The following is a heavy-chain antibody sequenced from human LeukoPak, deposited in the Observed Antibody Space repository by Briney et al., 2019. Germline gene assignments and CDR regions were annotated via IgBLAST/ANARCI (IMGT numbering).Heavy chain of an antibody. J-gene: IGHJ4*02. Sequence: KPGGSLRLSCAASGFTFSSYSMNWVRQAPGKGLEWVSSISSSSSYIYYADSVKGRFTISRDNAKNSLYLQMNSLRAEDTAVYYCAREGLRPLAGTIDYWGQGTLVTVSS. CDR3: AREGLRPLAGTIDY. V-gene: IGHV3-21*01. CDR2: ISSSSSYI. CDR1: GFTFSSYS. D-gene: IGHD6-13*01.